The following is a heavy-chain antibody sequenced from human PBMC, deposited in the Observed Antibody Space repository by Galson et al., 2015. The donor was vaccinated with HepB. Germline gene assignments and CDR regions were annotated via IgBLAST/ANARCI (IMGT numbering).Heavy chain of an antibody. V-gene: IGHV5-51*01. D-gene: IGHD5-18*01. CDR2: IYPGASDI. CDR3: ARGGLYSFFY. J-gene: IGHJ4*02. CDR1: GYRFTTNW. Sequence: QSGAEVKKPGESLKISCKTSGYRFTTNWIAWVRQMPGKGLEWMGLIYPGASDIRYSPSFQGQVTISADKPITTAYLQWNSLKASDTAMYYCARGGLYSFFYWGQGTQVTVSS.